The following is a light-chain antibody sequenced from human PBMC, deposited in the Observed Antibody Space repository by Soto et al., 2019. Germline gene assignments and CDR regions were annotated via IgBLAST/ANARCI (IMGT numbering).Light chain of an antibody. Sequence: QAVLSHEPSLTLSPVPSLTLTFGYTTGAATSGHYPHWFQQKPGQEQRTLIHDTSKKHSWTPGRFSGSLLGGKAALTLSRAQPEDEAEYYCLLSYSGPYVFATWTKVTAL. V-gene: IGLV7-46*01. CDR3: LLSYSGPYV. J-gene: IGLJ1*01. CDR2: DTS. CDR1: TGAATSGHY.